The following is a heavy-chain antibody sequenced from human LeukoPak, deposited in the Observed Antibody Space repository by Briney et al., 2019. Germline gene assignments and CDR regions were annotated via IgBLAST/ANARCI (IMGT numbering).Heavy chain of an antibody. J-gene: IGHJ6*03. CDR1: GFTFSNHG. CDR2: ISSSSSTI. D-gene: IGHD3-3*01. CDR3: ARIDFWSGYVDYYYMDV. V-gene: IGHV3-48*01. Sequence: GGTLRLSCAASGFTFSNHGMNWVRQAPGKGLEWVSYISSSSSTIYYADSVKGRFTISRDNAKNSLYLQMNSLRAEDTAVYYCARIDFWSGYVDYYYMDVWGKGTTVTVSS.